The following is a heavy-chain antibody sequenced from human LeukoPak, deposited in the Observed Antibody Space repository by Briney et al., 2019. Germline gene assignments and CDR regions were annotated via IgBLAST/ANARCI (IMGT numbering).Heavy chain of an antibody. CDR1: GGSFSGYY. V-gene: IGHV4-34*01. J-gene: IGHJ4*02. CDR2: INHSGST. CDR3: ARVRLTTVTDY. Sequence: SETLSLTCAVYGGSFSGYYWSWIRQPPGKGLEWIGEINHSGSTNYNPSLKSRVTISVDTSKNQFSLKLSSVTAADTAVYYWARVRLTTVTDYWGPGTLVTVSS. D-gene: IGHD4-17*01.